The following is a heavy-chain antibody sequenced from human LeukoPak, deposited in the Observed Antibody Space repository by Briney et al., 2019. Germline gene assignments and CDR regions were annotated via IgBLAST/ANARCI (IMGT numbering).Heavy chain of an antibody. Sequence: PGGSLRLPCTASGFTFGDYAMSWFRQAPAKGLEWVGFIRSKAYGRTTEYAASVKGRFTISRDDSKSIAYLQMNGLKTEDTAVYYCTRDHYSSGWGYYYYYMDVWGKGTTVTVSS. D-gene: IGHD6-19*01. CDR2: IRSKAYGRTT. CDR1: GFTFGDYA. J-gene: IGHJ6*03. CDR3: TRDHYSSGWGYYYYYMDV. V-gene: IGHV3-49*03.